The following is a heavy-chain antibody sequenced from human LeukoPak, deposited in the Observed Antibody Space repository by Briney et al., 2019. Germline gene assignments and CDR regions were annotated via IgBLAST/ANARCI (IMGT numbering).Heavy chain of an antibody. J-gene: IGHJ6*03. V-gene: IGHV1-18*01. CDR1: GYTFTSYG. Sequence: ASVKVSCKASGYTFTSYGISWVRQAPGQGLEWMGWISVYNGNTNYAQKFQGRVTMTTDTSTSTAYMELRSLRSDDTAVYYCARAYDSSGSLDYYYYYMDVWGKGTTVTISS. CDR2: ISVYNGNT. CDR3: ARAYDSSGSLDYYYYYMDV. D-gene: IGHD3-22*01.